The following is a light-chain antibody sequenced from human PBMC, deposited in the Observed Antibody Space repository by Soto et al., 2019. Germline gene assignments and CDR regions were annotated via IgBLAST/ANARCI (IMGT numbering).Light chain of an antibody. CDR2: DAS. Sequence: EIVLTQSPATLSLSPGDRATLSCRASQSVSRSLTWYQQKPGQAPRLLIYDASTRATGIPPRFSGSGSGTDFTLTISSLEPEDLATYYCQQSYRIPFIFGPGTKVNI. V-gene: IGKV3-11*01. J-gene: IGKJ3*01. CDR1: QSVSRS. CDR3: QQSYRIPFI.